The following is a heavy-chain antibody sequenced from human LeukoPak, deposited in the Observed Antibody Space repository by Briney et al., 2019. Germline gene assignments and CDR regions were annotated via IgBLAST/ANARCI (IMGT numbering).Heavy chain of an antibody. D-gene: IGHD6-19*01. CDR3: APSIAVTGGYFDF. CDR1: GYTFTRNP. V-gene: IGHV7-4-1*02. J-gene: IGHJ4*02. CDR2: INTNTGNP. Sequence: GASVKVSCKASGYTFTRNPMNWVRQAPGQGLEWMGWINTNTGNPTYAQGFTGRFVFSLDTSVSTAYLQISSLKAEDTAVYYCAPSIAVTGGYFDFWGQGTLVTVSS.